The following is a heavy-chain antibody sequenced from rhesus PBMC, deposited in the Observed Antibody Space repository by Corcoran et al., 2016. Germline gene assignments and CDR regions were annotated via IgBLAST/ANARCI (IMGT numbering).Heavy chain of an antibody. J-gene: IGHJ6*01. D-gene: IGHD1-26*01. CDR2: SYGSGGNT. CDR1: GGSISSNY. Sequence: QVQLQESGPGLVKPSETLSLTCAVSGGSISSNYWSWIRQPPGKGLEGIGRSYGSGGNTDYNPSLRSRGTISTDTYKNQFSRKLSSVTAADTAVDYCATIRYNWNYGGLDSWGQGVVVTVSS. V-gene: IGHV4-160*01. CDR3: ATIRYNWNYGGLDS.